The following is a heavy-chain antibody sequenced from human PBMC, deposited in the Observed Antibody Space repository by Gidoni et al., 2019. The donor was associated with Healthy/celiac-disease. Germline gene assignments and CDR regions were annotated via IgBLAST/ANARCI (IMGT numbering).Heavy chain of an antibody. Sequence: QVQLVESGGGVVQPGRSLRLSCAASGFPFSSYGMHWVRQAPGKGREWVAVISYDGSNKYYADSVKGRFTISRDNSKNTLYLQMNSLRAEDTAVYYCAKMGYYYDSSGYYPLKPYYYYGMDVWGQGTTVTVSS. J-gene: IGHJ6*02. D-gene: IGHD3-22*01. CDR3: AKMGYYYDSSGYYPLKPYYYYGMDV. CDR2: ISYDGSNK. V-gene: IGHV3-30*18. CDR1: GFPFSSYG.